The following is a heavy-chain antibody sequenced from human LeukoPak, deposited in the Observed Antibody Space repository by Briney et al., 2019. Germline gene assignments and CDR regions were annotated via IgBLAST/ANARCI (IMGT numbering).Heavy chain of an antibody. CDR3: ARDYGSGSLDY. D-gene: IGHD3-10*01. CDR1: GGSISSSSYY. V-gene: IGHV4-39*07. CDR2: IYYSGST. J-gene: IGHJ4*02. Sequence: SETLSPTCTVSGGSISSSSYYWGWIRQPPGKGLEWIGSIYYSGSTYYNPSLKSRVTISVDTSKNQFSLKLSSVTAADTAVYYCARDYGSGSLDYWGQGTLVTVSS.